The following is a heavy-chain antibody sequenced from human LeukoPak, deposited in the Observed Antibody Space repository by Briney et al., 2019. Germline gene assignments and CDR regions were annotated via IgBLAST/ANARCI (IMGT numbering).Heavy chain of an antibody. CDR2: ISYDGSNK. CDR1: GFTFSSYA. Sequence: PGRSLRLSCAASGFTFSSYAMHWVRQAPGKGLEWVAVISYDGSNKYYADSVKGRFTISRDNSKNTLYLQMNSLRAEDTAVYYCARDGANIVVVVAAISYGMDVWGQGTAVTVSS. J-gene: IGHJ6*02. V-gene: IGHV3-30*04. D-gene: IGHD2-15*01. CDR3: ARDGANIVVVVAAISYGMDV.